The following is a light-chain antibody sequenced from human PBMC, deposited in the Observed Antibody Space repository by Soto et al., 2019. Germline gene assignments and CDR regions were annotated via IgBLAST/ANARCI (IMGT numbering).Light chain of an antibody. CDR3: AAWDDSLTGVV. V-gene: IGLV1-44*01. J-gene: IGLJ2*01. Sequence: QSVLTQPPSASGTPGQRVTISCSGSSSNIGSNTVNWYQQLPGTAPKLLIYRNNQRPSGVPDRFSGSKSGTSASLAISVLPSEDEADYYCAAWDDSLTGVVFGGGTKVTVL. CDR2: RNN. CDR1: SSNIGSNT.